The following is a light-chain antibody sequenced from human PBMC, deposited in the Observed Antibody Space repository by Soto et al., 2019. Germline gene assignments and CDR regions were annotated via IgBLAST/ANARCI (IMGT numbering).Light chain of an antibody. CDR3: QPYNSVPRT. CDR2: AAA. Sequence: DIQMTQSPSSLSAYVGARVTITCRASQDIGYSLGWFQKRPGKAPKSLIYAAATLQSGVPSKLSGSGSGTHCTLSISSLQPEDLGTYAGQPYNSVPRTFGQGTKVEIK. J-gene: IGKJ1*01. CDR1: QDIGYS. V-gene: IGKV1-16*02.